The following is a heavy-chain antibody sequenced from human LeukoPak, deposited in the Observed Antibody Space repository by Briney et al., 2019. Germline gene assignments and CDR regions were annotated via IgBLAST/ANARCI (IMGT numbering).Heavy chain of an antibody. Sequence: PGGSLRLSCAASGFTFGSYGMHWVRQAPGKGLEWVAVISYDGSNKYYADSVKGRFTISRDNSKNTLYLQMNSLRAEDTAVYYCAKTRGSYYYYGMDVWGQGTTVTVSS. J-gene: IGHJ6*02. CDR2: ISYDGSNK. CDR3: AKTRGSYYYYGMDV. V-gene: IGHV3-30*18. CDR1: GFTFGSYG. D-gene: IGHD2-2*01.